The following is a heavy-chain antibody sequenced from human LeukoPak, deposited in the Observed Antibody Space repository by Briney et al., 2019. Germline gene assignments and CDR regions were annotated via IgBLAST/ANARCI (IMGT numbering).Heavy chain of an antibody. CDR2: ISSSSSYI. CDR3: ARALGSGTTNAFDI. Sequence: GGSLRLSCAASGLTFSSYSMNWVRQAPGKGLEWVSSISSSSSYIYYADSVKGRFTISRDNAKNSLYLQMNSLRAEDTAVYYCARALGSGTTNAFDIWGQGTMVTVSS. CDR1: GLTFSSYS. D-gene: IGHD1-7*01. J-gene: IGHJ3*02. V-gene: IGHV3-21*01.